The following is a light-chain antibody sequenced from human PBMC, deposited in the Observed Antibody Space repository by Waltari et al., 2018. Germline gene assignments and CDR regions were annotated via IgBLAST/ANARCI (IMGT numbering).Light chain of an antibody. J-gene: IGLJ1*01. CDR1: SSDVGSYNL. V-gene: IGLV2-23*01. CDR3: CSSAPGNTYV. Sequence: QSALTQPASVSGSPGQSITISCTGTSSDVGSYNLVSWDQQSPGKAPKLMILSDRFSGSKSDNTASLTISGLQAEDEADYYCCSSAPGNTYVFGTGTKVTVL.